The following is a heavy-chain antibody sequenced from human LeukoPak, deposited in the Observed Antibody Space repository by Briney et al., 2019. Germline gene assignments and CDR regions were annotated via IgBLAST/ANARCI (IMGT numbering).Heavy chain of an antibody. V-gene: IGHV1-8*03. J-gene: IGHJ4*02. Sequence: ASVKVSCKASGYTFTSYDINWVRQATGQGLEWMGWMNPNSGNTGYAQKFQGRVTITRNTSISTAYMELSSLRSEDTAVYYCATALRFQPLLYPGPFDYWAREPWSPSPQ. CDR3: ATALRFQPLLYPGPFDY. CDR2: MNPNSGNT. CDR1: GYTFTSYD. D-gene: IGHD2-2*02.